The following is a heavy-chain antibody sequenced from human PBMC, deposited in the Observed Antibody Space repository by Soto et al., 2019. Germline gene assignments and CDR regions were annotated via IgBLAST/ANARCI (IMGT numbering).Heavy chain of an antibody. D-gene: IGHD1-26*01. J-gene: IGHJ5*02. Sequence: SETLSLTCTVSGGSFSPNYWSWFRQPPGKGLEWIGYIYYSGSTNYNPSLKSRVTMSVDTSKNQFSLKLSSVTAADTAVYYCARGTGSFFSLFWFDPWGQGTLVTVSS. V-gene: IGHV4-59*01. CDR2: IYYSGST. CDR1: GGSFSPNY. CDR3: ARGTGSFFSLFWFDP.